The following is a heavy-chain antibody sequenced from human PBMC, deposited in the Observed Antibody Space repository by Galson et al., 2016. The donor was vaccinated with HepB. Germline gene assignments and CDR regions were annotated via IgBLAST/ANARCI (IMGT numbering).Heavy chain of an antibody. V-gene: IGHV1-3*01. CDR3: ARSTVSSGTLYFDY. CDR1: GYTFTSYG. Sequence: SVKVSCKASGYTFTSYGIHWVRQAPGQSLEWMGWINAGTGNTRYSQKLQARVTITRDTSANTAYMELTSLKSEDTAVYSCARSTVSSGTLYFDYWGQGTLVTVSS. J-gene: IGHJ4*02. D-gene: IGHD6-13*01. CDR2: INAGTGNT.